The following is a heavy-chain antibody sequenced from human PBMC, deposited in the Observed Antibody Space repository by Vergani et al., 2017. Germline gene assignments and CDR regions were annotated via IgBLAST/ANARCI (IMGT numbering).Heavy chain of an antibody. CDR3: ARGRSAYCGGDCYPNY. J-gene: IGHJ4*02. D-gene: IGHD2-21*02. Sequence: QMQLVQSGAEVKKPGSSVKVSCKASGGTFSSYAISWVRQAPGRRIEWMGRIIPIFGTANYAQKFQGRVTITAEESTSTAYMELRSLRSEDTAVYSCARGRSAYCGGDCYPNYWGQGSLVTVSS. CDR2: IIPIFGTA. CDR1: GGTFSSYA. V-gene: IGHV1-69*18.